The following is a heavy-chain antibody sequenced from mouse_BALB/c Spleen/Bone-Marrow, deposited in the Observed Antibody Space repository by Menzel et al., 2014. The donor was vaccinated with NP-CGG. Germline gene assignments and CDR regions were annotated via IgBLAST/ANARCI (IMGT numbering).Heavy chain of an antibody. D-gene: IGHD2-14*01. J-gene: IGHJ2*01. CDR1: GFNIKDTY. CDR2: IDPANGNT. CDR3: ASYYRYSFDY. Sequence: EVQVVESGAELVKPGASVKLSCTGSGFNIKDTYMHWVKQRPEQGLEWIGRIDPANGNTKYDPKFQGKATITADTSSNTAYLQLSSLTSEDTAVYYCASYYRYSFDYRGQGTTLTVSS. V-gene: IGHV14-3*02.